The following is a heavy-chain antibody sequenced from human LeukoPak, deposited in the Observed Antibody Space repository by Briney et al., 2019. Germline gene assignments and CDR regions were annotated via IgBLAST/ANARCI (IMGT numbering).Heavy chain of an antibody. V-gene: IGHV3-30*02. CDR3: ANLAVAGLDY. CDR2: IRYDGSDK. Sequence: GGSLRLSCAASGFTFSNYGMHWVRQAPGKGLEWVAFIRYDGSDKYSADFVRGRFTISRDNSKNTLYLQMNSLRAEDTAVYYCANLAVAGLDYWGQGILVTVSS. D-gene: IGHD6-19*01. J-gene: IGHJ4*02. CDR1: GFTFSNYG.